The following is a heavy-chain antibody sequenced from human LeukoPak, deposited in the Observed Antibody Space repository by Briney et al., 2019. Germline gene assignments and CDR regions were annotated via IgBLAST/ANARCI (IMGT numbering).Heavy chain of an antibody. J-gene: IGHJ4*02. CDR3: ARALHNWSDQGSDH. V-gene: IGHV1-2*02. CDR1: GYTFTGYY. D-gene: IGHD1-1*01. CDR2: LNPNTGET. Sequence: ASVRVSCKTSGYTFTGYYMHWLRQAPGQGPEWMGWLNPNTGETKFARKFQGRVTMSRDTSIYTAYMELNRLTSDDTAVYYCARALHNWSDQGSDHWGQGTLVTVSS.